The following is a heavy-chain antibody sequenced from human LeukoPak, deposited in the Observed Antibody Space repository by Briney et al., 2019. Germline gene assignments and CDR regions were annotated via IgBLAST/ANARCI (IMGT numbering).Heavy chain of an antibody. J-gene: IGHJ4*02. CDR1: GFTFSSYG. D-gene: IGHD4-23*01. CDR3: ARHDYGGNSGDY. V-gene: IGHV3-30*03. Sequence: GGSLRLSCSASGFTFSSYGMHWVRQAPGKGLGWVAVISYDENNKYYADSVKGRFTISRDNAKNTLYLQMNSLRDEDTAVYYCARHDYGGNSGDYWGQGTLVTVSS. CDR2: ISYDENNK.